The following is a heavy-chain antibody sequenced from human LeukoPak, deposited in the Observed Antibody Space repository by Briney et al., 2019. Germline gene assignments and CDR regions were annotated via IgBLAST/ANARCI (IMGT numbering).Heavy chain of an antibody. V-gene: IGHV4-39*01. D-gene: IGHD6-19*01. J-gene: IGHJ5*02. CDR3: ARLEWLGNPYNWFDP. CDR1: GGSISSSSYY. CDR2: IYYSGST. Sequence: SETLSLTCTVSGGSISSSSYYWGWIRQPPGKGLGWIGSIYYSGSTYYNPSLKSRVTISVDTSKNQFSLKLSSVTAADTAVYYCARLEWLGNPYNWFDPWGQGTLVTVSS.